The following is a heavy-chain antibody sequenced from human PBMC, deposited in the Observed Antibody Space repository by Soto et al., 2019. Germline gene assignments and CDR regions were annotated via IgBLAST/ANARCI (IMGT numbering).Heavy chain of an antibody. D-gene: IGHD4-17*01. Sequence: PSDTLSLTCTASGGSISSYYCSWIRQPPGKGLEWIGYIYYSGSTNYNPSLKSRVTISVDTSKNQFSLKLSSVTAADTAVYYCARIDYGDHYFDYWGQGTLFTVSS. CDR3: ARIDYGDHYFDY. V-gene: IGHV4-59*07. J-gene: IGHJ4*02. CDR1: GGSISSYY. CDR2: IYYSGST.